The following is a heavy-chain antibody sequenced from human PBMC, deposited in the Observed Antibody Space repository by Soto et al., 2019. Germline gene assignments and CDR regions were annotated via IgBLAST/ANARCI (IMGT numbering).Heavy chain of an antibody. D-gene: IGHD6-19*01. CDR3: ARVGRYTSGWYFDYFDY. Sequence: SETLSLTCAVYGGSFANYYWNWIRQPPGKGLEWIGAINYSGSTDYNPSLESRVTISVDTSKNQFSLNLSSVTAADTAIYYCARVGRYTSGWYFDYFDYWGQGTVVTVSS. V-gene: IGHV4-34*01. J-gene: IGHJ4*02. CDR2: INYSGST. CDR1: GGSFANYY.